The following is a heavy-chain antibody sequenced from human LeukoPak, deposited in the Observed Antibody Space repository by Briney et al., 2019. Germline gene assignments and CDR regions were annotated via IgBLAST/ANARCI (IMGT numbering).Heavy chain of an antibody. V-gene: IGHV4-59*08. CDR3: ASSYLHCNWNDEVRFDY. J-gene: IGHJ4*02. CDR2: IYYSGST. Sequence: SETLSLTCTVSGGSISSYYWSWIRQPPGKGLEWIGYIYYSGSTNYNPSLKSRVTISVDTSKNQFSLKLSSVTAADTAVYYCASSYLHCNWNDEVRFDYWGQGTLVTVSS. D-gene: IGHD1-1*01. CDR1: GGSISSYY.